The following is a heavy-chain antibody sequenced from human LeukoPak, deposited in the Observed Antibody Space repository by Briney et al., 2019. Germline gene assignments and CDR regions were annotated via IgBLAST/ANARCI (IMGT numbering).Heavy chain of an antibody. CDR1: GGSISSYC. J-gene: IGHJ3*02. Sequence: SETLSLTCTVSGGSISSYCWSWIRQPPGKGLEWIGYIYYSGSTNYNPSLKSRVTISVDTSKNQFSLKLSSVTAADTAVYYCARPATGTAFDIWGQGTMVTVSS. V-gene: IGHV4-59*01. CDR3: ARPATGTAFDI. D-gene: IGHD2-15*01. CDR2: IYYSGST.